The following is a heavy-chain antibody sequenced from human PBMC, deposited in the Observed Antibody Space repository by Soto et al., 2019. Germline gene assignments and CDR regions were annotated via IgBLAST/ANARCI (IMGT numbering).Heavy chain of an antibody. CDR2: IIPILTIT. D-gene: IGHD2-21*02. Sequence: QVQLVQSGAEVKKPGSSVRLSCTASGGTFSSYPLSWVRQAPGQGLEWMGRIIPILTITDYAQKFRGRLTITADKSSSTAYMELSGLRSEDTAVYYCARRRYCGADCYKYYYFGMDVWGQGTTVTVSS. V-gene: IGHV1-69*02. CDR1: GGTFSSYP. CDR3: ARRRYCGADCYKYYYFGMDV. J-gene: IGHJ6*02.